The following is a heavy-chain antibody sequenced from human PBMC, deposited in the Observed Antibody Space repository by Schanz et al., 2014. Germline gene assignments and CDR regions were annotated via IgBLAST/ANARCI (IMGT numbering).Heavy chain of an antibody. CDR2: IGGDASRT. CDR1: GFNFITFA. V-gene: IGHV3-23*04. CDR3: AKDSIYRGPSRSCFGP. Sequence: EVHLVESGGGLVQPGGSLRLSCAASGFNFITFAMSWVRQAPGKGPEWVSAIGGDASRTYYADSVKGRFTISRDNSKSTLYLQMNSLRADDTATYFCAKDSIYRGPSRSCFGPWGPGTLVTVSS. D-gene: IGHD3-10*01. J-gene: IGHJ5*02.